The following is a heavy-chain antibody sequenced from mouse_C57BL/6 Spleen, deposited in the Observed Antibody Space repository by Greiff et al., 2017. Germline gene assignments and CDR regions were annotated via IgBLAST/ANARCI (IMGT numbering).Heavy chain of an antibody. CDR3: ARPRDSSGYRFAY. CDR1: GFTFSSYG. J-gene: IGHJ3*01. CDR2: ISSGGSYT. V-gene: IGHV5-6*01. Sequence: EVKLVESGGDLVKPGGSLKLSCAASGFTFSSYGMSWVRQTPDKRLEWVATISSGGSYTYYPDSVKGRFTISRDNAKNTLYLQMSSLKSEDTAMYYGARPRDSSGYRFAYWGQGTLVTVSA. D-gene: IGHD3-2*02.